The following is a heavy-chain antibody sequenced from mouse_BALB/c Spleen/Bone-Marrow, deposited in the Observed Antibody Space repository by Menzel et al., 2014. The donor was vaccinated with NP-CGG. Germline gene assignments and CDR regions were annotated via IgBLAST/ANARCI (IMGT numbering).Heavy chain of an antibody. CDR3: ARSGRQAWFPY. CDR2: IYPGSGGT. CDR1: GYTFTSYN. J-gene: IGHJ3*01. Sequence: VQLQQSGAELVRSGASVKMSCKASGYTFTSYNMHWVKQTPGQGLEWIGYIYPGSGGTNYNQKFKGKATLTADTSSSTAYMQITSLTSEDSAVYFCARSGRQAWFPYWGQGTLVTVSA. V-gene: IGHV1-12*01. D-gene: IGHD2-12*01.